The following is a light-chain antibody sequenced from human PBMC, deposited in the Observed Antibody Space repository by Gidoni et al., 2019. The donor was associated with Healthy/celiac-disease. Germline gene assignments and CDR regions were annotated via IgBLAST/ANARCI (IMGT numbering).Light chain of an antibody. J-gene: IGKJ4*01. Sequence: EIVLTQSPATLSLSPGERATLSCRASQSVSRYLAWYQQKPGQAPRLLIYDASNRATGIPARFSCRGSGTDFTLTIRSLEPEDFAVYYCQPRRNWPLTFGGGTKVEIK. V-gene: IGKV3-11*01. CDR1: QSVSRY. CDR2: DAS. CDR3: QPRRNWPLT.